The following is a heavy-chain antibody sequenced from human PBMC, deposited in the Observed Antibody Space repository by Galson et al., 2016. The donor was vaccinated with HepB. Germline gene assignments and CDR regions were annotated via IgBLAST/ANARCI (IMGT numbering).Heavy chain of an antibody. CDR1: GYSFTSHY. CDR3: AREGLKDITDYDY. CDR2: ISVSGGRT. V-gene: IGHV1-46*01. D-gene: IGHD3-3*01. Sequence: SVKVSCKASGYSFTSHYIHWVRQAPGQGFEWMGTISVSGGRTSYSPRFQGRVTMTRDTSTSTVYLDLSSLRSEDTAVYFCAREGLKDITDYDYWGQGTLVTVSS. J-gene: IGHJ4*02.